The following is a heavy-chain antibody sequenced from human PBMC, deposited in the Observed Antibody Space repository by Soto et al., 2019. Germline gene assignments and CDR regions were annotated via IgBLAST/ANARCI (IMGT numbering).Heavy chain of an antibody. CDR1: GGSISSGDYY. CDR2: IYYSGFT. V-gene: IGHV4-30-4*01. J-gene: IGHJ6*02. Sequence: SETLSLTCTVSGGSISSGDYYWSWIRQPPGKGLEWIGYIYYSGFTSYNPSLKSRVTISVDTSKNQFSLKVTSVTAADTAVYYCARLHGYCISSSCHGHYAMDVWGQGTTVTVSS. D-gene: IGHD2-2*01. CDR3: ARLHGYCISSSCHGHYAMDV.